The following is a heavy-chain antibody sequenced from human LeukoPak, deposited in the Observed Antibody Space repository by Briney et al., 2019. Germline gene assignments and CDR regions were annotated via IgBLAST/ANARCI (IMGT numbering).Heavy chain of an antibody. D-gene: IGHD1-1*01. J-gene: IGHJ4*02. V-gene: IGHV4-4*07. CDR3: ATYLSRYAFDY. CDR1: GGSISNYY. CDR2: IFTSGST. Sequence: SETLSLTCTVSGGSISNYYWSWIRQPAGKGLEWTGRIFTSGSTNYNPSLKSRITMSVDTSKNQFSLKLNSVTAADTAVYYCATYLSRYAFDYWGQGSLVTVSS.